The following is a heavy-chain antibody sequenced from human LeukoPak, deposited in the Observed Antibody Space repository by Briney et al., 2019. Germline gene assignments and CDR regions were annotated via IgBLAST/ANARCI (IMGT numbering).Heavy chain of an antibody. Sequence: PGGSLRLSCAASGFTFSSYSMNWVRQAPGKGLEWVSYISSSSSTIYYADSVKGRFTISRDNAKNSLYLQVNSLRDEDTAVYYCARGKPSSGYYLYWGQGTLVTVSS. CDR1: GFTFSSYS. D-gene: IGHD3-22*01. CDR2: ISSSSSTI. V-gene: IGHV3-48*02. CDR3: ARGKPSSGYYLY. J-gene: IGHJ4*02.